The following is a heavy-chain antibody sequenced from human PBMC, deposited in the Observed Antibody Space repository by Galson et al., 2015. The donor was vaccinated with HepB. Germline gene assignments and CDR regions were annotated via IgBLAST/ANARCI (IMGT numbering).Heavy chain of an antibody. CDR3: ARGGSYYVVATPRYGMDV. Sequence: SVKVSCKASGGTFSSYAISWVRQAPGQGLEWMGGINPSGGSTSYAQKFQGRVTMTRDTSTSTVYMELSSLRSEDTAVYYCARGGSYYVVATPRYGMDVWGQGTTVTVSS. D-gene: IGHD1-26*01. CDR1: GGTFSSYA. CDR2: INPSGGST. J-gene: IGHJ6*02. V-gene: IGHV1-46*01.